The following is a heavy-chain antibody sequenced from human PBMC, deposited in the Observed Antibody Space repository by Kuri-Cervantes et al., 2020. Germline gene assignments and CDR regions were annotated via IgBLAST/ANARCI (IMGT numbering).Heavy chain of an antibody. CDR2: IYSGGST. J-gene: IGHJ3*02. CDR3: ATLVGANWGRDDAFDI. V-gene: IGHV3-66*01. Sequence: GESLKISCAASGFTVSSNYMSWVRQAPGKGLEWVSVIYSGGSTYYADSVKGRFTISRDNSKNTLYLQMNSLRAEDTAVYYCATLVGANWGRDDAFDIWGQGAMVTVSS. D-gene: IGHD1-26*01. CDR1: GFTVSSNY.